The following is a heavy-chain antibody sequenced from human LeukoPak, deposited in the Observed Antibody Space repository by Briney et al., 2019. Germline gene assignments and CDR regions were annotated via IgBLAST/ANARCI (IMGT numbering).Heavy chain of an antibody. J-gene: IGHJ5*02. D-gene: IGHD6-13*01. CDR3: ARGPIQQLVHWFDP. CDR1: GYTFTGYY. V-gene: IGHV1-2*02. Sequence: ASVTVSCTASGYTFTGYYMHWVRQAPGQGLAWMGWINPNSGGTNYAQKFQGRVTMTRDTSISTAYMELSRLRSDDTAVYYCARGPIQQLVHWFDPWGQGTLVTVSS. CDR2: INPNSGGT.